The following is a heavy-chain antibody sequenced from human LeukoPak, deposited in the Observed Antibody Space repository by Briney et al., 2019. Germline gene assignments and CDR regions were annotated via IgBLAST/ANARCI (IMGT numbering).Heavy chain of an antibody. D-gene: IGHD4-17*01. CDR1: GFTFSSYA. V-gene: IGHV3-23*01. CDR3: AKDPSIYGDYWFDP. Sequence: GGSLRLSCAASGFTFSSYAMSWVRQAPGKGLEWLSAISGSGGSTYYADSVKGRFTISRDNSKNTLYLQMNSLRAEDTAVYYCAKDPSIYGDYWFDPWGQGTLVTVSS. J-gene: IGHJ5*02. CDR2: ISGSGGST.